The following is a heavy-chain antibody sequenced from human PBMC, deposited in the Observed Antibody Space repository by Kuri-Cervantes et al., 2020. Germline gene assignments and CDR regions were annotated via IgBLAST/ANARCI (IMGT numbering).Heavy chain of an antibody. Sequence: GGSLRLSCAASGISISGHWMSWVRQAPGKGLEWVANIKQDGSEKRYVDSVKGRFTISRDNSKNTLYLQMGSLRAEDMAVYYCVRENGYNPSSYYYGMDVWGQGTTVTVSS. V-gene: IGHV3-7*01. CDR2: IKQDGSEK. CDR1: GISISGHW. D-gene: IGHD5-24*01. J-gene: IGHJ6*02. CDR3: VRENGYNPSSYYYGMDV.